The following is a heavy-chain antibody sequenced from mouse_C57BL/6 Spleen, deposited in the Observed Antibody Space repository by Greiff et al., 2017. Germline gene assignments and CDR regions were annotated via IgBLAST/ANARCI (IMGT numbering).Heavy chain of an antibody. Sequence: VHVKQSGAELVRPGASVKLSCTASGFNIKDYYMHWVKQRPEQGLEWIGRIDPEDGDTEYAPKFQGKATMTADTSSNTAYLQLSSLTSEDTAVYYGTRITTVVATDWYFDDWGTGTTVTVSS. CDR1: GFNIKDYY. J-gene: IGHJ1*03. D-gene: IGHD1-1*01. CDR2: IDPEDGDT. CDR3: TRITTVVATDWYFDD. V-gene: IGHV14-1*01.